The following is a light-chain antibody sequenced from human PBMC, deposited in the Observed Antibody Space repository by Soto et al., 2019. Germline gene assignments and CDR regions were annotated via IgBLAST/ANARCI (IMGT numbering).Light chain of an antibody. V-gene: IGKV1-39*01. CDR2: AAS. CDR3: QQSYSAPLT. CDR1: QSIRDS. Sequence: DIQMTQSPSSLSVSVGDRVTVTCRASQSIRDSLNWYQQKTGKAPKLLIYAASSLESGVPSRFSGSGSGTDFTLTISSLQPEDFATYYCQQSYSAPLTFGGGTKVEI. J-gene: IGKJ4*01.